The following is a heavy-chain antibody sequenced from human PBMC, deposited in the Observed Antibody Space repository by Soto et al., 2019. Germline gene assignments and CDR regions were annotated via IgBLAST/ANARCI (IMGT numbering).Heavy chain of an antibody. D-gene: IGHD3-9*01. V-gene: IGHV3-74*01. Sequence: DVQLVESGGGSVQPGGSLRLSCAVSGFTFSHYWMHWVRQAPGEGLACVSRLNQDGSDTNYADSVKGRFTVSRDNAKNTLYLQMNNLRVEDTGLYFCVRGTNDWPGMDVWGQGTTVTVS. CDR1: GFTFSHYW. CDR3: VRGTNDWPGMDV. CDR2: LNQDGSDT. J-gene: IGHJ6*02.